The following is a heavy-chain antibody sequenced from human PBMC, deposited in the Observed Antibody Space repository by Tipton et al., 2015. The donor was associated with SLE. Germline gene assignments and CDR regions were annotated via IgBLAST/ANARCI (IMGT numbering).Heavy chain of an antibody. CDR3: ARETNWNDGAFDI. D-gene: IGHD1-1*01. CDR1: GFTFNIYA. CDR2: ISYDGSNK. J-gene: IGHJ3*02. Sequence: RSLRLSCAASGFTFNIYAMHWVRQAPGKGLEWVAVISYDGSNKYYADSVKGRFTISRDNSKNTLYLQMNSLRAEDTAVYYCARETNWNDGAFDIWGQGAMVTVSS. V-gene: IGHV3-30*04.